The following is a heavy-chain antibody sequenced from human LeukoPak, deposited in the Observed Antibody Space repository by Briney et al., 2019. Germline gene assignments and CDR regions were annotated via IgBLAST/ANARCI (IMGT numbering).Heavy chain of an antibody. D-gene: IGHD6-25*01. J-gene: IGHJ6*03. V-gene: IGHV3-64*01. CDR2: ISSNGGST. CDR3: ARGGYDYYHYMDV. Sequence: GGSLRLSCAASGFTFSSYAMRWVRQATGKGLEYVSAISSNGGSTYYANSVKGRFTISRDNSKNTLYLQMGSLRAEDMAVYYCARGGYDYYHYMDVWGKGTTVTVSS. CDR1: GFTFSSYA.